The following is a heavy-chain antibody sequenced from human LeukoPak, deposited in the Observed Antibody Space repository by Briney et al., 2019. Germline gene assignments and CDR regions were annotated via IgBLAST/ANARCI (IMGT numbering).Heavy chain of an antibody. Sequence: GGSLRLSCAASGFTFSSYAMSWVRQAPGKGLEWVAVISYDGSNKYYADSVKGRFTISSDNSKNTLYLQMNSLRAEDTAVYYCARDEILVANYYDSRSGFDYWGQGTLVTVSS. CDR1: GFTFSSYA. D-gene: IGHD3-22*01. V-gene: IGHV3-30*04. J-gene: IGHJ4*02. CDR3: ARDEILVANYYDSRSGFDY. CDR2: ISYDGSNK.